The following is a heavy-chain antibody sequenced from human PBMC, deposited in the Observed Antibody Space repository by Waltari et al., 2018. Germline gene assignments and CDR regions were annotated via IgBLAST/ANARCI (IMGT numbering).Heavy chain of an antibody. D-gene: IGHD1-26*01. CDR2: IYTSGST. CDR3: AGGSIDAFDI. J-gene: IGHJ3*02. CDR1: GGSISSGSYY. V-gene: IGHV4-61*02. Sequence: QVQLQESGPGLVKPSQTLSLTCTVSGGSISSGSYYWSWIRPCAGKGLEWIGRIYTSGSTNYSPSRKSRVTISVDTSKNQFALKLSSVAAADTAVYYCAGGSIDAFDIWGQGTMVTVSS.